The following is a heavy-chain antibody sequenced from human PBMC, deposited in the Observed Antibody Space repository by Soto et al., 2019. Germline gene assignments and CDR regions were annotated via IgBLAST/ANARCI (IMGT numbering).Heavy chain of an antibody. D-gene: IGHD2-8*01. CDR3: ARGPGVLVAEYGLDV. V-gene: IGHV6-1*01. J-gene: IGHJ6*02. Sequence: SQTLSLTCVIAGDSISSKSATWNWIRQSPSRGLEWLGRTYYRPKWYYDYAVSVTGRLTINVDTSKNQFTLQVNSVTPEDTAVYYCARGPGVLVAEYGLDVWGQGTAVTVSS. CDR2: TYYRPKWYY. CDR1: GDSISSKSAT.